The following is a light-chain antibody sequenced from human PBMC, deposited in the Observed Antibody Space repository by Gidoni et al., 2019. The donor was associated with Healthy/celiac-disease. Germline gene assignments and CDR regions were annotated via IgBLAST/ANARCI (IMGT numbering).Light chain of an antibody. V-gene: IGKV1-5*01. Sequence: DIQMTQSPSTLSASVGDRVTITCRASQSISSWLAWYQQQPGKAPKLLIYYASSLESGVPSRFSGRGSGTEFTLTISSLQPDDFATYYCQQYNSYSYTFGQGTKLEIK. CDR3: QQYNSYSYT. J-gene: IGKJ2*01. CDR2: YAS. CDR1: QSISSW.